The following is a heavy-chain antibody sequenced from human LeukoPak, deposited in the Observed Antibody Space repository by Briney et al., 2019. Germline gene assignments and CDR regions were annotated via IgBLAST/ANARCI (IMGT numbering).Heavy chain of an antibody. J-gene: IGHJ4*02. CDR1: GGTFSSYA. D-gene: IGHD1-26*01. V-gene: IGHV1-46*01. Sequence: GASVKVSCKASGGTFSSYAISWVRQAPGQGLEWMGIINPSGGSTSYAQKFQGRVTMTRDMSTSTVYMELSSLRSEDTAVYYCAREPHNPYSGSLQDYYFGYWGQGTLVTVSS. CDR2: INPSGGST. CDR3: AREPHNPYSGSLQDYYFGY.